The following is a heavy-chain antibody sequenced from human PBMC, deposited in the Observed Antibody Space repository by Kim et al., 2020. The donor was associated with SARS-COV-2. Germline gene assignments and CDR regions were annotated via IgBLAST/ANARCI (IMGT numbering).Heavy chain of an antibody. D-gene: IGHD3-16*01. Sequence: GGSLRLSCSASGFTFSDYAIHWVRRTPGMGLQYVSATTRDGDGSFYADSVKDRFTIFRDNSKNTLFLQMSGLRIEDTAIYYCVRYGRSYGAVHWGQGTLVNV. CDR2: TTRDGDGS. CDR1: GFTFSDYA. V-gene: IGHV3-64D*06. CDR3: VRYGRSYGAVH. J-gene: IGHJ4*02.